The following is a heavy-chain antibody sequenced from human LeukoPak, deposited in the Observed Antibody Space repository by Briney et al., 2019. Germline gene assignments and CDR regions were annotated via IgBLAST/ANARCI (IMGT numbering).Heavy chain of an antibody. CDR1: GGSISSSNYC. CDR3: ARDLRRITMVRGVQDAFDI. J-gene: IGHJ3*02. Sequence: SETLSLTCTVSGGSISSSNYCWGWIRQPPGKGLEWIGIIYYSESTYYNPSLKSRVTISVDTSKNQFSLRLTSVTAADTAVYYCARDLRRITMVRGVQDAFDIWGQGTMVTVSS. V-gene: IGHV4-39*07. CDR2: IYYSEST. D-gene: IGHD3-10*01.